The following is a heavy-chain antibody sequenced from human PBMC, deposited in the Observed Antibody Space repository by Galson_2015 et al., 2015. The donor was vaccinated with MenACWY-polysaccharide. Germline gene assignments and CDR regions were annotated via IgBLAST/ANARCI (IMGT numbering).Heavy chain of an antibody. V-gene: IGHV1-8*02. Sequence: SVKVSCKASGYTFNTYGITWVRQAPGQGLEWMGWMNPNSGNTGYAQRFQGRVAMTRDTATSTAYMELRMLRYDDTAVYYCTRIIARKHTFVDSWGQGTLVSVS. CDR3: TRIIARKHTFVDS. CDR1: GYTFNTYG. D-gene: IGHD2-21*01. J-gene: IGHJ4*02. CDR2: MNPNSGNT.